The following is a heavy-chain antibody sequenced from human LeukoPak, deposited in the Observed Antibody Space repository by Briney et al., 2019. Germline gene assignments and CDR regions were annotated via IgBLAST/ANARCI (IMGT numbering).Heavy chain of an antibody. D-gene: IGHD5-12*01. J-gene: IGHJ4*02. CDR3: ARHSSNSGYDYFDY. CDR1: GYSFTNYD. CDR2: MNPNSGNT. V-gene: IGHV1-8*01. Sequence: ASVEVSCKASGYSFTNYDVNWVRQATGQGLEWMGWMNPNSGNTAYAQKFQGRVTMTRNTSISTAYMQLSSPRSEDTAVYYCARHSSNSGYDYFDYWGRGILVTVSS.